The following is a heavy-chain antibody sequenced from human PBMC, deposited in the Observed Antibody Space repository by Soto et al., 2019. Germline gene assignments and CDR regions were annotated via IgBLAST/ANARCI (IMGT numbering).Heavy chain of an antibody. D-gene: IGHD5-12*01. CDR1: GGSISSYY. CDR2: IYYSGST. CDR3: ARNRVRYGGYVRYFDY. Sequence: SETLSLTCTVSGGSISSYYWSWIRQPPGKGLEWIGYIYYSGSTNYNPSLKSRVTISVGTSKNQFSLKLSSVTAADTAVYYCARNRVRYGGYVRYFDYWGQGPLVTVSS. J-gene: IGHJ4*02. V-gene: IGHV4-59*01.